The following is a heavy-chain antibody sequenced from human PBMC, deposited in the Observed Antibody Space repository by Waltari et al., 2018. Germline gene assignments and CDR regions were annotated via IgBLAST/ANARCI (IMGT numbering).Heavy chain of an antibody. CDR1: VCRVGDYA. V-gene: IGHV3-30-3*01. Sequence: QLQLVESGGGVVPPGGSLRLSCEGSVCRVGDYALHWVRQSPGRGLEWVAVISYDGTQKYFADSVRGRFTISRDNSKNIFYLQMDSLRNDDTGVYYCTRDEGFYYYYGLDVWGQGTTVNVSS. CDR3: TRDEGFYYYYGLDV. CDR2: ISYDGTQK. J-gene: IGHJ6*02.